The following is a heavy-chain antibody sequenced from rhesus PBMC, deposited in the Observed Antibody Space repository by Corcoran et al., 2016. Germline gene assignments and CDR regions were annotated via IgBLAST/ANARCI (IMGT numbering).Heavy chain of an antibody. CDR3: ARLSSYYFDY. CDR2: IFDSIGST. J-gene: IGHJ4*01. CDR1: GVSISGGYG. Sequence: QVQLQESGPGLVKPSETLSLTCAVSGVSISGGYGWSWIRQPPGKGLEWIGHIFDSIGSTYYNPSLKSRVTISRDTSKNQFSLKMSSVTAADTAVYYCARLSSYYFDYWGQGVLVTVSS. V-gene: IGHV4S7*01.